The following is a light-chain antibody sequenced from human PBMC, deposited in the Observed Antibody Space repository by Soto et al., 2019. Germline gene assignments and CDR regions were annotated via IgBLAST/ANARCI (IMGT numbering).Light chain of an antibody. CDR2: AAS. Sequence: DIQMTQSPSSLSASVGDRVTITCRASQSITSYLNWYQQKPGKAPNLLIYAASSLQSGVPSRFSGSGSGTDFTLIISSLQPEDFATYYCQQTYSAWTFGQGTEVEVK. V-gene: IGKV1-39*01. CDR1: QSITSY. CDR3: QQTYSAWT. J-gene: IGKJ1*01.